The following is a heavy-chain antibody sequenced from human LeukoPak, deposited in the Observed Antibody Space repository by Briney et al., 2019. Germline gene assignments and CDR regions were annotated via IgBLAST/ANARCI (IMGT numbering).Heavy chain of an antibody. CDR2: INPNSGGT. D-gene: IGHD3-3*01. Sequence: ASVKVSCKASGYTFTGYYMHWVRQAPGQGLEWMGWINPNSGGTNYAQKFQGRVTMTRDTSISTAYMELSRLRSDDTAVYYCARVMSGYSDAFDIWGQGTMDTVSS. V-gene: IGHV1-2*02. CDR3: ARVMSGYSDAFDI. CDR1: GYTFTGYY. J-gene: IGHJ3*02.